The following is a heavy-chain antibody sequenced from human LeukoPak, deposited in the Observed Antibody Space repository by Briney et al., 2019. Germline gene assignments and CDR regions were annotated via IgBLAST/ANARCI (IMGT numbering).Heavy chain of an antibody. CDR2: ISAYNGNT. D-gene: IGHD6-6*01. CDR3: ARDLIAVRPGWFDP. Sequence: GASVKVSCKASGYTFTTYGISWVRLAPGQGLEWMGWISAYNGNTNYAQQFQGRVTMTTDTSMSTAYTELRSLRSDDTAVYYCARDLIAVRPGWFDPWGQGSLVTVSS. J-gene: IGHJ5*02. CDR1: GYTFTTYG. V-gene: IGHV1-18*01.